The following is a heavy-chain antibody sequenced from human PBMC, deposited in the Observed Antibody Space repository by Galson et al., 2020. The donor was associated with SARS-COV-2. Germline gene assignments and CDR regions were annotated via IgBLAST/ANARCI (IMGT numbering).Heavy chain of an antibody. V-gene: IGHV4-61*02. CDR1: GGSIGSGSHH. J-gene: IGHJ4*02. CDR3: ARSDYFDSGGLNY. CDR2: VYDSGAA. D-gene: IGHD3-22*01. Sequence: SETLSLTCTVSGGSIGSGSHHWSWIRQPAGRGLEWIGRVYDSGAADYNPSLQSRVTISPDTSTNRFSLKLSSVTAADTAVYFCARSDYFDSGGLNYWGQGILVTVSS.